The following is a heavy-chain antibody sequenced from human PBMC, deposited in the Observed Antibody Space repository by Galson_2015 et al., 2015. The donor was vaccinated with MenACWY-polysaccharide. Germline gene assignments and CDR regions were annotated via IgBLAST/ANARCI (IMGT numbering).Heavy chain of an antibody. CDR1: AFDFNKYA. V-gene: IGHV3-23*01. CDR3: AKGSYRANAVLSYY. CDR2: ITPTGGTP. J-gene: IGHJ6*01. D-gene: IGHD4/OR15-4a*01. Sequence: SLRLSCAASAFDFNKYAMNWVRQPPGKGLQWVSSITPTGGTPSYADSVRGRFTITRDNPKNTLYLQMNRLGAEDTAVYYCAKGSYRANAVLSYY.